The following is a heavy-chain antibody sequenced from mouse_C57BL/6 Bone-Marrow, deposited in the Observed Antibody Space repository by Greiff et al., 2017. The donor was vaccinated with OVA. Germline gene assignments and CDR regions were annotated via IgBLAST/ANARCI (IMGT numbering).Heavy chain of an antibody. J-gene: IGHJ3*01. Sequence: DVKLVESGGGLVKPGGSLKLSCAASGFTFSDYGMHWVRQAPEKGLEWVAYISSGSSTIYADTVKGRFTISRDNAKNTLFLQMTSLRSEDTAMYYCVVQASFAYWGQGTLVTVSA. D-gene: IGHD6-1*01. CDR3: VVQASFAY. CDR1: GFTFSDYG. V-gene: IGHV5-17*01. CDR2: ISSGSSTI.